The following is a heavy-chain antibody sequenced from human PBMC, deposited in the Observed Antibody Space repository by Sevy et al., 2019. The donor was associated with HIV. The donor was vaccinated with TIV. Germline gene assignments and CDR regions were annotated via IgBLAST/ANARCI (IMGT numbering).Heavy chain of an antibody. Sequence: GGSLRLSCAASGFPFTTYAVHWVRQAPGKGLEWLAVISFNGGNKFYADSVRGRFTISRDNSENTMYLKMNSLRVEDTVMYYCARDVSGGERLGQLSAYFDYWGQGTLVTVSS. J-gene: IGHJ4*02. CDR3: ARDVSGGERLGQLSAYFDY. V-gene: IGHV3-30-3*01. CDR2: ISFNGGNK. CDR1: GFPFTTYA. D-gene: IGHD3-16*02.